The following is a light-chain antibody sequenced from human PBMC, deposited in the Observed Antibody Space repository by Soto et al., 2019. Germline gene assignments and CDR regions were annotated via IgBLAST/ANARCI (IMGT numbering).Light chain of an antibody. Sequence: QSVLTQPPSVSAAPGQKVTISCSGSSSNIGNNYVSWYRHLPGTAPKLLIYDNNKRPSGIPDRFSGSKSGTSATLGITGLQTGDEADYYCGTWDSNLSGVVFGGGTKLT. CDR1: SSNIGNNY. J-gene: IGLJ2*01. CDR2: DNN. V-gene: IGLV1-51*01. CDR3: GTWDSNLSGVV.